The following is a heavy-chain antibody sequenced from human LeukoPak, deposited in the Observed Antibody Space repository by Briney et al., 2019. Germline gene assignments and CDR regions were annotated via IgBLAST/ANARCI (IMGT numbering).Heavy chain of an antibody. CDR2: IYHSGST. J-gene: IGHJ1*01. D-gene: IGHD6-6*01. CDR3: ARGGAARLHFQN. Sequence: SETLSLTCTVSGSSVSSDNYYWSWIRQPPGKGLEWIGYIYHSGSTNYNPSLQSRVSISIDTSKNQFSLNLNSVTAADTAVYYCARGGAARLHFQNWGQGTLVTVSS. CDR1: GSSVSSDNYY. V-gene: IGHV4-61*01.